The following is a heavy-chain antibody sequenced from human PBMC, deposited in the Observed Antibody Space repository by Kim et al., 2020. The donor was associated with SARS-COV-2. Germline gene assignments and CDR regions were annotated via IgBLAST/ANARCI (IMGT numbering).Heavy chain of an antibody. D-gene: IGHD6-19*01. V-gene: IGHV3-48*03. CDR1: GFTFSSYE. CDR2: ISSSGSTI. J-gene: IGHJ6*02. CDR3: ARVKPQWLVSYGMDV. Sequence: GGSLRLSCAASGFTFSSYEMNWVRQAPGKGLEWVSYISSSGSTIYYADSVKGRFTISRDNAKNSLYLQMNNLRAEDTAVYYCARVKPQWLVSYGMDVWGQGTTVTVSS.